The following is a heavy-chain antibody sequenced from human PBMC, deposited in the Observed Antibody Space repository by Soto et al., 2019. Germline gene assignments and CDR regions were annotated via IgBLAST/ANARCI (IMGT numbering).Heavy chain of an antibody. Sequence: SETLSLPRTVSGGSLSSGYYYWSWIRPPPGKGLERIGYSYYSGSTNYNPSLKSRVTISVDTYKNQISLRVSYVAASDTAIYYYASQCSGAADYWGQGTLVTVSS. CDR2: SYYSGST. J-gene: IGHJ4*02. V-gene: IGHV4-30-4*01. CDR3: ASQCSGAADY. D-gene: IGHD2-15*01. CDR1: GGSLSSGYYY.